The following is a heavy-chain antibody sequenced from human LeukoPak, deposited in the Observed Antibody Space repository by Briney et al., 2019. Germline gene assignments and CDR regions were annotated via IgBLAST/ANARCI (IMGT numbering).Heavy chain of an antibody. J-gene: IGHJ4*02. D-gene: IGHD6-19*01. CDR1: GGSFSGYY. CDR2: INHSGST. V-gene: IGHV4-34*01. CDR3: ARGGGSGWYVY. Sequence: PSETLSLTCAVYGGSFSGYYWSWIRQPPGKGPEWIGEINHSGSTNYNPSLKSRVTISVDTSKNQFSLKLSSVTAADTAVYYCARGGGSGWYVYWGQGTLVTVSS.